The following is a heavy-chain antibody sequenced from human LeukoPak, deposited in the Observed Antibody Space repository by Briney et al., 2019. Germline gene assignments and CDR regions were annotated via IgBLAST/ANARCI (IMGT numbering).Heavy chain of an antibody. CDR3: ARAYCSGGSCYDGMDA. D-gene: IGHD2-15*01. V-gene: IGHV3-30*03. Sequence: PGRSLRLSCAASGFTFSSYGMHWVRQAPGKGLEWVAVISYDGSNKYYADSVKGRFTISRDNSKNTLYLQMNSLRAEDTAVYYCARAYCSGGSCYDGMDAWGKGTTVTVSS. CDR1: GFTFSSYG. J-gene: IGHJ6*04. CDR2: ISYDGSNK.